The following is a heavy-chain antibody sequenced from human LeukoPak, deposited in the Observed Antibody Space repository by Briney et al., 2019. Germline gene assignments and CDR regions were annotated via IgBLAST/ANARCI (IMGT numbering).Heavy chain of an antibody. J-gene: IGHJ3*02. CDR2: INWNGGST. V-gene: IGHV3-20*04. CDR1: GFTFSSYS. D-gene: IGHD6-13*01. CDR3: LMEGDSSSWYAFDI. Sequence: PGGSLRLSCAASGFTFSSYSMNWVRQAPGKGLEWVSGINWNGGSTGYADSVKGRFTISRDNAKNSLYLQMNSLRAEDTALYYCLMEGDSSSWYAFDIWGQGTMVTVSS.